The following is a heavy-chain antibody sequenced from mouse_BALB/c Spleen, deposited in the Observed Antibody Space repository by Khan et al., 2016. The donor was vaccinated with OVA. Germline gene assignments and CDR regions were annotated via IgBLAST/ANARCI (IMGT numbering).Heavy chain of an antibody. CDR2: ISYIGST. Sequence: EVQLQESGPGLVKPSQSLSLTCTVTGYSITSDYAWNWIRQFPGNKLEWMGYISYIGSTSYNPSLKSRISITRDTSKNQFFLQLNSVTTEDTATYYCARAVYFDYWGQGTTLTVSS. J-gene: IGHJ2*01. V-gene: IGHV3-2*02. CDR1: GYSITSDYA. CDR3: ARAVYFDY.